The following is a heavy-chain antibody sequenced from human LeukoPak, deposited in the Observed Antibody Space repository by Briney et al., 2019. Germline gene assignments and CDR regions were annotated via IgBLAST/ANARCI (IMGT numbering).Heavy chain of an antibody. D-gene: IGHD2-2*01. Sequence: GGSLRLSCAASGFTFSTYWMSWVRQAQGKGLEWVANIKQDGSDKYYLDSVKGRFTISRDNAKNSLFLQMNSLRAEDTAVYYCARVRCSSNSCFPDYWGQGTLVTVSS. V-gene: IGHV3-7*01. J-gene: IGHJ4*02. CDR2: IKQDGSDK. CDR3: ARVRCSSNSCFPDY. CDR1: GFTFSTYW.